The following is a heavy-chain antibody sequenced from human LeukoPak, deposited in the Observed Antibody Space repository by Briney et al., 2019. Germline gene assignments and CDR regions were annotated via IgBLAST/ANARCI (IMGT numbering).Heavy chain of an antibody. CDR1: GFTFKRYA. V-gene: IGHV3-23*01. D-gene: IGHD2-2*01. Sequence: GGSLRLSCAASGFTFKRYAMSWVRQAPGKGLEWVSAISGGGGSTYNADSVKGRFSVSRDNSKNTLYLQMKSLRAEDTAIYFCAKDGEGEVPTAIGYWGQGTLVTVSS. CDR3: AKDGEGEVPTAIGY. J-gene: IGHJ4*02. CDR2: ISGGGGST.